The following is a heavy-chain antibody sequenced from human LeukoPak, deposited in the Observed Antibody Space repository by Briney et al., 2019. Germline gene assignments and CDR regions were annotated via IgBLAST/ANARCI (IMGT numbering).Heavy chain of an antibody. CDR2: FDPGDGET. CDR1: GYTLTEVS. CDR3: ATGGTYSYGDTTYHTFDY. J-gene: IGHJ4*02. D-gene: IGHD3-10*01. Sequence: ASVKVSCKVSGYTLTEVSIHWVRQPPGEGLEWMGGFDPGDGETIYAQKFQGRVYMTEDTSTDTANMELSSLRSEDTAVYYCATGGTYSYGDTTYHTFDYWGQGTLLTVSS. V-gene: IGHV1-24*01.